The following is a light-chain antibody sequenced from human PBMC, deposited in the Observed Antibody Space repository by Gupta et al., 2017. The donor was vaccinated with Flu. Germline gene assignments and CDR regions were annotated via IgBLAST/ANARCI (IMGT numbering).Light chain of an antibody. CDR3: QQYGGSPPNT. Sequence: EIVLTQSPGTLSLSPGERATLSCRASQSVRSNYLGWYQQKPGQAPRLLIYGVSRRATGIPDRFSGSGSGTDFTLTISRLEPEDFAVYYCQQYGGSPPNTFGQGTRLEIK. CDR2: GVS. J-gene: IGKJ5*01. CDR1: QSVRSNY. V-gene: IGKV3-20*01.